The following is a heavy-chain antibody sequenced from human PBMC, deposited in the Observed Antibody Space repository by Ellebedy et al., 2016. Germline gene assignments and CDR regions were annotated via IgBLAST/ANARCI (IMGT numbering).Heavy chain of an antibody. V-gene: IGHV1-2*02. Sequence: ASVKVSCXASGDTSTIDYMHWLRQAPGQGLEWMGCMNANSGGAKYAQKFQGRVTVTRDTSLTTSYMELRSLTSDDTAVYYCARAVAAGQQLDFWGQGTLVTVSS. J-gene: IGHJ5*01. CDR3: ARAVAAGQQLDF. CDR1: GDTSTIDY. CDR2: MNANSGGA. D-gene: IGHD2-15*01.